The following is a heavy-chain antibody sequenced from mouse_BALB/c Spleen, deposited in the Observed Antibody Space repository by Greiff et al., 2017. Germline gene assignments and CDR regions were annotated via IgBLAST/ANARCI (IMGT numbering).Heavy chain of an antibody. CDR1: GYAFTNYL. Sequence: QVQLQQSGAELVRPGTSVKVSCKASGYAFTNYLIEWVKQRPGQGLEWIGVINPGSGGTNYNEKFKGKATLTADKSSSTAYMQLSSLTSDDSAVYFGARSGDCGSGPYWYFDVWGEGTTVTVSS. J-gene: IGHJ1*01. V-gene: IGHV1-54*01. D-gene: IGHD1-1*01. CDR3: ARSGDCGSGPYWYFDV. CDR2: INPGSGGT.